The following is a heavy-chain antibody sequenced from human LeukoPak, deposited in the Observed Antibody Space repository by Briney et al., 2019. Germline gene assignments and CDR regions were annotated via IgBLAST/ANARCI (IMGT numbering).Heavy chain of an antibody. J-gene: IGHJ6*03. CDR1: GGSFSGYY. CDR2: VYHSGNT. V-gene: IGHV4-34*01. D-gene: IGHD2-2*01. Sequence: SETLSLTCAVHGGSFSGYYWTWIRQPPGKGLEWIGEVYHSGNTNYSPSLKSRITISVDTSKNQFSLRLRSATAADTAVYYCARVRKGYCSSTTCYDRFYYYYIDVWDKGTTVTVSS. CDR3: ARVRKGYCSSTTCYDRFYYYYIDV.